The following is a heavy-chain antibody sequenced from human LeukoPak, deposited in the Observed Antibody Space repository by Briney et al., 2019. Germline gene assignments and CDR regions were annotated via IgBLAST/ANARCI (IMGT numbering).Heavy chain of an antibody. Sequence: GGSLRLSCAASGFTFSNYGMHWVRQAPGKGLEWVAGLSYDGSNTYYTDSVKGRFTIFRDNSKNTLYLQMNSLRAEDTAVYYCARDPEYWGQGTLVTVSS. CDR2: LSYDGSNT. CDR1: GFTFSNYG. CDR3: ARDPEY. J-gene: IGHJ4*02. V-gene: IGHV3-30*03.